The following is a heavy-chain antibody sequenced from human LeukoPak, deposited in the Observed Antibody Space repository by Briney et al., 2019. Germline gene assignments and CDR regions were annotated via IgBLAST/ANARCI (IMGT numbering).Heavy chain of an antibody. CDR1: GYTFTSYG. V-gene: IGHV1-18*01. CDR3: ARGAMVRTPTPYYFDY. J-gene: IGHJ4*02. Sequence: ASVKVSCKASGYTFTSYGISWVRQAPGQGLEWRGWISAYNGNTNYAQKLQGRVTMTTDPSKSTAYMELRSLRSDDTAVYYCARGAMVRTPTPYYFDYWGQGTLVTVSS. CDR2: ISAYNGNT. D-gene: IGHD3-10*01.